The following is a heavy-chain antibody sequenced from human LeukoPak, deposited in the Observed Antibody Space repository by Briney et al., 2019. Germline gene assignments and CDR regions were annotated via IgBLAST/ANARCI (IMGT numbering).Heavy chain of an antibody. CDR1: GYTLTELS. D-gene: IGHD3-10*01. V-gene: IGHV1-24*01. Sequence: GASVNVSCKVSGYTLTELSMHWVRQAPGKGLEWMGGFDPEDGETIYAQKFQGRVTMTEDTSTDTAYMELSSLRSEDTAVYYCATARGSGSYKLYYYYIDVWGKGTTVTISS. J-gene: IGHJ6*03. CDR2: FDPEDGET. CDR3: ATARGSGSYKLYYYYIDV.